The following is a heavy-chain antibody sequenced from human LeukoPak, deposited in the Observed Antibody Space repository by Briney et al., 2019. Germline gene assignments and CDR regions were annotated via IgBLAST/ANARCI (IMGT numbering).Heavy chain of an antibody. CDR1: GGSISSYY. Sequence: PSETLSLTCTVSGGSISSYYWSWIRQPPGKGLEWIGYIYYSGSTNYNPSLKSRVTISVDTSKNQSSLKLSSVTAADTAVYYCARQYYYDSSPWFDPWGQGTLVTVSS. J-gene: IGHJ5*02. CDR2: IYYSGST. CDR3: ARQYYYDSSPWFDP. V-gene: IGHV4-59*01. D-gene: IGHD3-22*01.